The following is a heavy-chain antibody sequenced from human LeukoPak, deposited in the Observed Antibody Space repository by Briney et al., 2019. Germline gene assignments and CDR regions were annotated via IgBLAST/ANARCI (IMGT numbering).Heavy chain of an antibody. J-gene: IGHJ4*02. CDR1: GASLSTYY. D-gene: IGHD3-16*02. V-gene: IGHV4-59*01. CDR2: IFYSGGT. Sequence: SGTLSLTCILSGASLSTYYGTWLRQAPGKGLEWIGYIFYSGGTNYNSSLKSRVTLSIDTSKNQFSLELTSVTAADTAVYYCARGHRSPTPSPRFDYWGEGTLVTVSS. CDR3: ARGHRSPTPSPRFDY.